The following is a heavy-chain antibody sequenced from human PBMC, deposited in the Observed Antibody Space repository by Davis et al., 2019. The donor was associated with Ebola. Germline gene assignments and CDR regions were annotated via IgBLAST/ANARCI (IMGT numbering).Heavy chain of an antibody. Sequence: GESLKISCAASGFTFSSYAMHWVRQAPGKGLEWVAVISYDGSNKYYADSVKGRFTISRDNSKNTLYLQMNSLRAEDTAVYYCARGGAFEIWGQGTMVTVSS. CDR3: ARGGAFEI. J-gene: IGHJ3*02. V-gene: IGHV3-30-3*01. CDR1: GFTFSSYA. CDR2: ISYDGSNK.